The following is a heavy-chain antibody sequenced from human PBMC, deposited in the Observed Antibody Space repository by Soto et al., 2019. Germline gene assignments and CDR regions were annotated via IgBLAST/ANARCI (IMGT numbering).Heavy chain of an antibody. D-gene: IGHD6-13*01. CDR1: GYTFTSYY. CDR3: ARGSKQQRTLFILPHDAFDI. CDR2: INPSGGST. V-gene: IGHV1-46*01. J-gene: IGHJ3*02. Sequence: ASVKVSCKASGYTFTSYYMHWVRQAPGQGLEWTGIINPSGGSTSYAQKFQGRVTMTRDTSTSTVYMELSSLRSEDTAVYYCARGSKQQRTLFILPHDAFDIWGQGTMVTVS.